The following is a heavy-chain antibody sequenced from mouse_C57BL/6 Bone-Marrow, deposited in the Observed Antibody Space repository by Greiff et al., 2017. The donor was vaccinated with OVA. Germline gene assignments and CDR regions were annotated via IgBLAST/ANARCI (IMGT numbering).Heavy chain of an antibody. J-gene: IGHJ4*01. CDR1: GYTFTSYW. CDR3: ARRYSNLYYYAMDY. V-gene: IGHV1-64*01. CDR2: IHPNSGST. Sequence: QVQLQQPGAELVKPGASVKLSCKASGYTFTSYWMHWVKQRPGQGLEWIGMIHPNSGSTNYNEKFKSKATLTVDKSSSTAYMQLSSLTSEDAAVYYCARRYSNLYYYAMDYWGQGTSVTVSS. D-gene: IGHD2-5*01.